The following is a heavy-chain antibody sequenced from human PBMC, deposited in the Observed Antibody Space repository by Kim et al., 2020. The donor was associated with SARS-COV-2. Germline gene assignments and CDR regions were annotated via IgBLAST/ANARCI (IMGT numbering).Heavy chain of an antibody. V-gene: IGHV4-39*01. CDR2: IYYSGST. Sequence: SETLSLTCTVSGGSISSSSYYWGWIRQPPGKGLEWIGSIYYSGSTYYNPSLKSRATISVDTSKNQFSLKLSSVTAADTAVYYCAAWPAAGTDYWGQGTLVTVSS. J-gene: IGHJ4*02. CDR1: GGSISSSSYY. CDR3: AAWPAAGTDY. D-gene: IGHD6-13*01.